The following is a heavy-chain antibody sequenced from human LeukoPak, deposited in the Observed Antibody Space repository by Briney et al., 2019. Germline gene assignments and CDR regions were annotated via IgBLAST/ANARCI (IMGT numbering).Heavy chain of an antibody. CDR2: ISDDGTRK. D-gene: IGHD5-12*01. CDR3: AREFSGYAFDI. J-gene: IGHJ3*02. CDR1: GFSFSTYG. Sequence: GGSLRLSCAASGFSFSTYGIHWVRLAPGKGLEWVAVISDDGTRKYYADSVQGRFTISRDNSRNTLYLQMNSLRAEDMAVYYCAREFSGYAFDIWGQGTMVTVSS. V-gene: IGHV3-30*03.